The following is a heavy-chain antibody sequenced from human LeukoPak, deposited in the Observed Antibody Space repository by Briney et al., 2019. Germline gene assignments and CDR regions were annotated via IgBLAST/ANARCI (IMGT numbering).Heavy chain of an antibody. J-gene: IGHJ5*02. CDR2: MNPNSGNT. Sequence: ASVKVSCKASGYTFTSYDINWERQATGQGLEWMGWMNPNSGNTGYAQKFQGRVTMTRNTSISTAYMELSSLRSEDTAVYYCARARGTYGSGSYYNRRFDPWGQATLVTVSS. V-gene: IGHV1-8*01. CDR1: GYTFTSYD. D-gene: IGHD3-10*01. CDR3: ARARGTYGSGSYYNRRFDP.